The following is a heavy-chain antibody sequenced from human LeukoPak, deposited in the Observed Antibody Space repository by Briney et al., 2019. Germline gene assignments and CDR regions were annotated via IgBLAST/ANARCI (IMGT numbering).Heavy chain of an antibody. CDR1: GGTFSSYA. Sequence: SVKVSCKASGGTFSSYAISWVRQAPGQGLEWMGGIIPILGTANYAQKFQGRVTITADESTSTAYMELSSLRSEDTAVYYCARQTVQLERYYYGMDVWGKGTTVTVSS. CDR2: IIPILGTA. CDR3: ARQTVQLERYYYGMDV. V-gene: IGHV1-69*13. J-gene: IGHJ6*04. D-gene: IGHD1-1*01.